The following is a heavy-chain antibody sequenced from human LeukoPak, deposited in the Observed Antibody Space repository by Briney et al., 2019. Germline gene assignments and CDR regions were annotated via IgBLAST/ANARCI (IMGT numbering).Heavy chain of an antibody. J-gene: IGHJ4*02. CDR1: GFTFSSYE. CDR2: ISSSGNTI. V-gene: IGHV3-48*03. D-gene: IGHD6-19*01. CDR3: ARARSSGWVIDS. Sequence: GGSLRLSCAASGFTFSSYEMDWVRQAPGKGLQWVSYISSSGNTIYYADSVKGRFTISRDNAKNSLYLQMNSLRDEDTAVYFCARARSSGWVIDSWGQGTLVTVSS.